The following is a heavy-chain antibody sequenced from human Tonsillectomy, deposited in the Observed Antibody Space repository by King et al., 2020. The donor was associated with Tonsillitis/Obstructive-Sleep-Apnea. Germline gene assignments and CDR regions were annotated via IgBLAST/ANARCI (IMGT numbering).Heavy chain of an antibody. D-gene: IGHD3-22*01. V-gene: IGHV1-18*01. CDR1: GYTFTSYG. CDR2: ISAYNGNT. Sequence: VQLVESGAEVKKPGASVKVSCKASGYTFTSYGISWVRQAPGQGLEWMGWISAYNGNTNYAQNLQGRVTMTTDTSTSTAYLDLRSLRSDDTAVYYCARDSMRHYFDSSVSSGYYPFAYWGQGPLVTVSS. CDR3: ARDSMRHYFDSSVSSGYYPFAY. J-gene: IGHJ4*02.